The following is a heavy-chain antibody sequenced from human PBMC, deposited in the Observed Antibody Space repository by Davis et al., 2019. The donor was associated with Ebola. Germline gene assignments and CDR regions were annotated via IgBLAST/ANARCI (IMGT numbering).Heavy chain of an antibody. CDR1: GFSLSSDGVG. V-gene: IGHV2-5*02. CDR3: ARRPYSGYNYVPWFDS. CDR2: IYWDNDK. J-gene: IGHJ5*01. Sequence: SGPTLVKPKQTLTLTCTFSGFSLSSDGVGVGWIRQPPGKALEWLAIIYWDNDKRYSPSLKNRLTITKDTSKNQVVLTMTNMSPVDTATYFCARRPYSGYNYVPWFDSWGQGTLVTVSS. D-gene: IGHD5-12*01.